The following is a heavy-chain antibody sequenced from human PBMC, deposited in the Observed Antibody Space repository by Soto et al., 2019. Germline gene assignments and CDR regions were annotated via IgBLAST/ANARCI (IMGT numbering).Heavy chain of an antibody. D-gene: IGHD3-22*01. CDR3: ARDLGVVVIDC. Sequence: QVQLVQSGAEVKKPGASVKVSCKASGYTFTTYAIHWVRQVPGQRLEWMGWINAGNGDTKYSQKFQGRVTIIRDTSASTAYMELSSLRSEDTAVYYCARDLGVVVIDCWGQGTLVTVSS. V-gene: IGHV1-3*01. CDR2: INAGNGDT. CDR1: GYTFTTYA. J-gene: IGHJ4*02.